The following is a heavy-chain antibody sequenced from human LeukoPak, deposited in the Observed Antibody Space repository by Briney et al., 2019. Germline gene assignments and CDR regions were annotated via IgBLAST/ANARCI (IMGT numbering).Heavy chain of an antibody. J-gene: IGHJ4*02. CDR2: INPNSGGT. Sequence: GAVTDSCMSSGYTHTGYFMHWVRPAPGRGDEWMGCINPNSGGTNYAQKFQGRVTMTRDTSNSTPYMELSRLRSDDTAVYYCASGNTMIVIDWGQGTLVTVSS. CDR3: ASGNTMIVID. V-gene: IGHV1-2*02. D-gene: IGHD3-22*01. CDR1: GYTHTGYF.